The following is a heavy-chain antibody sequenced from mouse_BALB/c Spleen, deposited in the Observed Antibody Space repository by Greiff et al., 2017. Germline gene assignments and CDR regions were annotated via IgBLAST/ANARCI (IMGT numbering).Heavy chain of an antibody. CDR1: GYTFTSYW. J-gene: IGHJ2*01. Sequence: QVHVKQSGAELAKPGASVKMSCKASGYTFTSYWMHWVKQRPGQGLEWIGYINPSTGYTEYNQKFKDKATLTADKSSSTAYMQLSSLTSEDSAVYYCARTSMGRYAVDYWGQGTTLTVSS. V-gene: IGHV1-7*01. D-gene: IGHD2-14*01. CDR2: INPSTGYT. CDR3: ARTSMGRYAVDY.